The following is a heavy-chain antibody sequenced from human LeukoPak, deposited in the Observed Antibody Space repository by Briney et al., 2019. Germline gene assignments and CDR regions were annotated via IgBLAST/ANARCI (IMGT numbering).Heavy chain of an antibody. CDR1: GFTFSSYG. Sequence: TGGSLRLSCAASGFTFSSYGMHWVRQAPGKGLEWVAVISYDGSNKYYADSAKGRFTISRDNSKNTLYLQMNSLRAEDTAVYYCAKGSGPRQSDYWGQGTLVTVSS. V-gene: IGHV3-30*18. D-gene: IGHD3-3*01. J-gene: IGHJ4*02. CDR3: AKGSGPRQSDY. CDR2: ISYDGSNK.